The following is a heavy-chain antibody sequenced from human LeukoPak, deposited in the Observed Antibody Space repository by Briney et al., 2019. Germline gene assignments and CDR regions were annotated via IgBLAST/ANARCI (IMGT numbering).Heavy chain of an antibody. Sequence: SETLSLTCTVSGGSISSYYWSWIRQPAGKGLEWIGRIYTSGSTNYNPSFKSRVTMSVDTSKNQFSLKLSSVTAADTAVYYCARSGDWAIVVVPAAPHDAFDIWGQGTMVTVSS. V-gene: IGHV4-4*07. D-gene: IGHD2-2*01. CDR3: ARSGDWAIVVVPAAPHDAFDI. J-gene: IGHJ3*02. CDR1: GGSISSYY. CDR2: IYTSGST.